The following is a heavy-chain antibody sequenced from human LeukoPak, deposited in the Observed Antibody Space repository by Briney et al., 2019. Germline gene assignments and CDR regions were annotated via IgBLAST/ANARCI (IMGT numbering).Heavy chain of an antibody. Sequence: GGSLRLSCAASGFTFSSYGMHWVRQAPGKGLEWVAFIRYDGSNKYYADSVKGRFTISRDNSKNTLYLQMNSLRAEDTAVYYCAKEYYYGSGSGDYWGQGTLVTVSS. CDR2: IRYDGSNK. J-gene: IGHJ4*02. V-gene: IGHV3-30*02. D-gene: IGHD3-10*01. CDR3: AKEYYYGSGSGDY. CDR1: GFTFSSYG.